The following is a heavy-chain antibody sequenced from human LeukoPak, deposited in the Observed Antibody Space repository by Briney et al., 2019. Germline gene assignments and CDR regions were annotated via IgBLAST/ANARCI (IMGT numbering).Heavy chain of an antibody. Sequence: SVKVSCKASGGTFSSYAISWVRQAPGQGLEWMGRIIPIFGTANYAQKFQGRVTITTDESTSTAYMELSSLRSEDTAVYYCARDWCSGGSCPFFDYWGQGTLVTVSS. CDR1: GGTFSSYA. CDR2: IIPIFGTA. V-gene: IGHV1-69*05. J-gene: IGHJ4*02. D-gene: IGHD2-15*01. CDR3: ARDWCSGGSCPFFDY.